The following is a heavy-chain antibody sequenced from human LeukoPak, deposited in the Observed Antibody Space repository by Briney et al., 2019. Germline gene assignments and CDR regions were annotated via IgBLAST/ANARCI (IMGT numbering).Heavy chain of an antibody. CDR1: GGTFSSYA. CDR3: ARDECSSTSCPSDFDY. CDR2: IIPIFGTA. Sequence: SVKVSCKASGGTFSSYAISWVRQAPGQGLEWMGGIIPIFGTANHAQKFQGRVTITADESTSTAYMELSSLRSEDTAVYYCARDECSSTSCPSDFDYWGQGTLVTVSS. D-gene: IGHD2-2*01. V-gene: IGHV1-69*01. J-gene: IGHJ4*02.